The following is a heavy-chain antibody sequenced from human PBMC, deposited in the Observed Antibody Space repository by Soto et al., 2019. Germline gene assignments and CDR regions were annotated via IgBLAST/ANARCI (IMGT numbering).Heavy chain of an antibody. V-gene: IGHV3-30*18. Sequence: QVQLVESGGGVVQPGRSLRLSCAASGFTFSSYGMHWVRQAPGKGLAWVAVISYDGSNKYYADSVKGRFTISRDNSKNALYLQMNSLRAEDTAVYYCAKALGCGGYCSYDYWGQGTLVTVSS. CDR2: ISYDGSNK. D-gene: IGHD2-21*02. CDR3: AKALGCGGYCSYDY. CDR1: GFTFSSYG. J-gene: IGHJ4*02.